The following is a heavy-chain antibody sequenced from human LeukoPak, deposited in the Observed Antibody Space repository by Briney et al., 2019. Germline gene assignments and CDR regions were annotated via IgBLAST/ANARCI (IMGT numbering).Heavy chain of an antibody. Sequence: SETLSLTCTVPGGSISRYYWSWIRPPAGKGLERIGRIYTSGRTNYNPSLKSRVTLSVDTSKNQFSLKLSSVTAADTAVYYCARAGHYDSSWGYYYYYYMDVGGKGTTVTGSS. CDR1: GGSISRYY. CDR3: ARAGHYDSSWGYYYYYYMDV. V-gene: IGHV4-4*07. J-gene: IGHJ6*03. D-gene: IGHD3-22*01. CDR2: IYTSGRT.